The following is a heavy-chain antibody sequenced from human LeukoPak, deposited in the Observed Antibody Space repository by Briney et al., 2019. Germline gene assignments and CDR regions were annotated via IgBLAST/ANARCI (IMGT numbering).Heavy chain of an antibody. CDR3: ARDRSRLVF. J-gene: IGHJ4*02. CDR1: GFTFSSYP. CDR2: ISPDGNNK. D-gene: IGHD6-6*01. Sequence: GGSLRLSCDASGFTFSSYPMHWVRQAPGKGLEWLTLISPDGNNKDYADSVKGRFTISRDNSKNTLYLQMNSLRAEDTAVYYCARDRSRLVFWGQGTLVTVSS. V-gene: IGHV3-30*04.